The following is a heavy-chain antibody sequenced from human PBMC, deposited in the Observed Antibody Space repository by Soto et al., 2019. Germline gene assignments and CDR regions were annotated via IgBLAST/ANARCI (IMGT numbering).Heavy chain of an antibody. CDR3: ARMFIVVVPAAIVNWFDP. CDR2: IYYSGST. Sequence: PSETLSLTCTVSGGSISSSSYYWGWIRQPPGKGLEWIGSIYYSGSTYYNPSLKSRVTISVDTSKNQFSLKLSSVTAADTAVYYCARMFIVVVPAAIVNWFDPWAREPWSPSPQ. V-gene: IGHV4-39*01. D-gene: IGHD2-2*01. J-gene: IGHJ5*02. CDR1: GGSISSSSYY.